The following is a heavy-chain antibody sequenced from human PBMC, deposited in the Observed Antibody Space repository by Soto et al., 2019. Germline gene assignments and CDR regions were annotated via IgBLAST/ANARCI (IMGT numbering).Heavy chain of an antibody. Sequence: SETLSLTCTVSGGPISSYYWSWIRQSPGKGLEWIGYIYYSGSTNYNPSLKSRVTISVDTSKNQFSLELSSVAAADTAVYYCARVPDRWGQGTLVTV. D-gene: IGHD2-2*01. CDR3: ARVPDR. V-gene: IGHV4-59*12. J-gene: IGHJ5*02. CDR2: IYYSGST. CDR1: GGPISSYY.